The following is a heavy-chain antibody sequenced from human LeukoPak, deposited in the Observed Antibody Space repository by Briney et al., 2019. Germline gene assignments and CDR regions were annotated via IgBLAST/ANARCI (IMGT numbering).Heavy chain of an antibody. D-gene: IGHD6-19*01. V-gene: IGHV6-1*01. CDR2: TYYRSRWYN. CDR1: GDIVSSINGA. J-gene: IGHJ4*02. CDR3: ARDLGNTGWYTFDY. Sequence: SQTLSLTCAISGDIVSSINGAWNWIRQSPSRGLEWLVRTYYRSRWYNDYVESMKGRITISPDTSKNQFSLHLDSVTPEDTAVYYCARDLGNTGWYTFDYWGQGTLVTVSS.